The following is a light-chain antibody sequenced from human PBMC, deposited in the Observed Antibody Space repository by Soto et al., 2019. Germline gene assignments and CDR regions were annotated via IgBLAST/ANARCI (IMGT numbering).Light chain of an antibody. CDR3: ASWDDILNGWV. Sequence: QSVLTQPPSASGTPGQRVSISFSGSNSNIGSDYVNWYQQLPGTAPKLVIFNNNQRPSGVPDRFSGSTSGTSASLAISGLRSEDEASYYCASWDDILNGWVFGGGTQLTVL. CDR1: NSNIGSDY. V-gene: IGLV1-47*02. CDR2: NNN. J-gene: IGLJ3*02.